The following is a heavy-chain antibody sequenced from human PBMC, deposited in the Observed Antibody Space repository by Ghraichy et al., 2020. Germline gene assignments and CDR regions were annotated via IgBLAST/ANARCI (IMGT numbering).Heavy chain of an antibody. J-gene: IGHJ6*02. V-gene: IGHV4-34*01. CDR2: INHSGST. D-gene: IGHD2-15*01. CDR1: GGSFSGYY. Sequence: SQTLSLTCAVYGGSFSGYYWSWIRQPPGKGLEWIGEINHSGSTNYNPSLKSRVTISVDTSKNQFSLKLSSVTAADTAVYYCARHSSALERNYYYYYGMDVWGQGTTVTVSS. CDR3: ARHSSALERNYYYYYGMDV.